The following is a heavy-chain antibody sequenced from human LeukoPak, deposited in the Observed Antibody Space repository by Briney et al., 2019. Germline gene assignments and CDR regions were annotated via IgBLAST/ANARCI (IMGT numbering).Heavy chain of an antibody. CDR3: ARDYDSSGYPTGLFDY. J-gene: IGHJ4*02. CDR2: INPNSGGT. D-gene: IGHD3-22*01. CDR1: GYTFTGYY. V-gene: IGHV1-2*02. Sequence: GASVKVSCKASGYTFTGYYMHWVRQALGQGLEWMGWINPNSGGTNYAQKFQGRVTMTRDTSISTAYMELSRLRSDDTAVYYCARDYDSSGYPTGLFDYWGQGTLVTVSS.